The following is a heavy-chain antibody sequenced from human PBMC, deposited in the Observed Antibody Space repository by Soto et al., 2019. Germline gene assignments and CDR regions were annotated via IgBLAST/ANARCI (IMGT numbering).Heavy chain of an antibody. CDR2: INPVFGTA. CDR3: ARVSPMDDSQPQSFDY. J-gene: IGHJ4*02. D-gene: IGHD3-10*01. Sequence: SVKVSCKASGYTFTSYAMHWVRQAPGQGLEWMGGINPVFGTAKYAQKFQGRVTITTDESTSTAYMELSSLRSEDTAVYYCARVSPMDDSQPQSFDYWGQGTLVTVSS. V-gene: IGHV1-69*05. CDR1: GYTFTSYA.